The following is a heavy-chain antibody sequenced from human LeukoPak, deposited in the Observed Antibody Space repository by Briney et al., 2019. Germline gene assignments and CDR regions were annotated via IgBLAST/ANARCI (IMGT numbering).Heavy chain of an antibody. V-gene: IGHV4-39*01. CDR2: IYYSGST. CDR1: GGSISSSSYY. J-gene: IGHJ3*02. D-gene: IGHD3-22*01. CDR3: ARIYGSGYYPSAFDI. Sequence: SETLSLTRTVSGGSISSSSYYWGWIRQPPGKGLEWIGSIYYSGSTYYNPSLKSRVTISVDTSKNQFSLKLSSVSAADTAVYYCARIYGSGYYPSAFDIWGQGTMVTVSS.